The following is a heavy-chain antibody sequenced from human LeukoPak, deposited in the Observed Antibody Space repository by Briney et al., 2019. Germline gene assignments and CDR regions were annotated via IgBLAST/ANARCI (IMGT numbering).Heavy chain of an antibody. CDR2: FSPTGSST. V-gene: IGHV3-23*01. D-gene: IGHD7-27*01. CDR3: AKDPHNWGYYFDF. Sequence: PGGSLRLSCAASGFTFTTYALSWVRQAPGKGLEWVSTFSPTGSSTYYADSVKGRFTISRDNSEHTLFLQMNSLRAEDTAVYYCAKDPHNWGYYFDFWGQGTLVTVSS. CDR1: GFTFTTYA. J-gene: IGHJ4*02.